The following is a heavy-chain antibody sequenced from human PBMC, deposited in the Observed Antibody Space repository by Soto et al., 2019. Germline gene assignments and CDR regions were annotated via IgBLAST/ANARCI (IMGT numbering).Heavy chain of an antibody. J-gene: IGHJ6*02. V-gene: IGHV1-69*01. CDR2: IIPIFGTA. Sequence: QAQLEQSGGEVKKPGSSVKVSCKASRVAFSKFIVTWVRQAPGLGLEWVGGIIPIFGTANYAQKFQGRVTITADESTSTSYMEVNNLRSADTAVYYCAKVRYSSPMGYYYGLDVWGQGTTVTVSS. D-gene: IGHD6-19*01. CDR1: RVAFSKFI. CDR3: AKVRYSSPMGYYYGLDV.